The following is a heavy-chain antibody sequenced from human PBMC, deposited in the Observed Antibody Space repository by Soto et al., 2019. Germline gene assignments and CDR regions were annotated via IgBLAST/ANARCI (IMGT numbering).Heavy chain of an antibody. CDR3: VRVVAIPGYPDN. D-gene: IGHD5-12*01. CDR1: GGTFSSYA. Sequence: QVQLVQSGAEVRQPASSVKVSCKTSGGTFSSYAISWVQQAPGQGLEWMGGIVPIVDTSTYAQKFQGRVTLTADESTSTVYMELSSLRSDDTAVYYCVRVVAIPGYPDNWGQGTLVTVSS. CDR2: IVPIVDTS. J-gene: IGHJ4*02. V-gene: IGHV1-69*12.